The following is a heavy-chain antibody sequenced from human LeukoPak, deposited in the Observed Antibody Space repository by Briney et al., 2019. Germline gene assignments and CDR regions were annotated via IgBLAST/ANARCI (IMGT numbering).Heavy chain of an antibody. V-gene: IGHV3-53*01. CDR2: IYSGGTT. CDR3: AREAQMTTLKGGNWFDP. D-gene: IGHD5-24*01. J-gene: IGHJ5*02. Sequence: GGALRLSCAASGFTVSSNYMSWVRQAPGRGLEWVSLIYSGGTTYYADSVKGRFTISRDNSKNTLYLQMNSLRAEDTAVYCCAREAQMTTLKGGNWFDPWGQGTLVTVSS. CDR1: GFTVSSNY.